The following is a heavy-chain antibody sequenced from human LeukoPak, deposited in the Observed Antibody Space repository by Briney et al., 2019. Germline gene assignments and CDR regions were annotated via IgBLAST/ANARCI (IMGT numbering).Heavy chain of an antibody. Sequence: PSETLSLTCTVSGDSINSLDLWSWVRQPPGKGLEWIGYIYHSGSTYYNPSLKSRVTISVDRSKNQFSLKLSSVTAADTAVYYCARGERSGYDPFDYWGQGTLVTVSS. D-gene: IGHD5-12*01. CDR3: ARGERSGYDPFDY. V-gene: IGHV4-4*02. CDR1: GDSINSLDL. J-gene: IGHJ4*02. CDR2: IYHSGST.